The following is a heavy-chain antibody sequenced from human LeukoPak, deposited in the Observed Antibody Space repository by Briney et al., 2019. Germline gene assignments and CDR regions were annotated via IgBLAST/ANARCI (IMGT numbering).Heavy chain of an antibody. J-gene: IGHJ4*02. V-gene: IGHV4-59*01. CDR1: GGSIRSYY. CDR2: IYYSGST. D-gene: IGHD4-17*01. CDR3: ARGGPYGDYPVDY. Sequence: SETLSLTCTVSGGSIRSYYWSWIRQPPGKGLEWIGYIYYSGSTNYNPSLKSRVTISVDTSKNQFSLKLSSVTAADRAVYYGARGGPYGDYPVDYWGQGTLVTVSS.